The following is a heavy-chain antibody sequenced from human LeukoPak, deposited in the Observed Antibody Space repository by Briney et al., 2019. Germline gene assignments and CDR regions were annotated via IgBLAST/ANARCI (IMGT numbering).Heavy chain of an antibody. J-gene: IGHJ6*03. V-gene: IGHV3-49*02. CDR2: IRSKAYGGTT. Sequence: SWVRQAPGKGLEWVGFIRSKAYGGTTEYAASVKGRFTISRDDSKSIAYLQMNSLKTEDTAVYYCTRYYYYMDVWGKGTKVTVSS. CDR3: TRYYYYMDV.